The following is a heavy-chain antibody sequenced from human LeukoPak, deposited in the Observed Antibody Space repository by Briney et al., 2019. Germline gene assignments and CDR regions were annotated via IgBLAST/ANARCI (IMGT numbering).Heavy chain of an antibody. CDR1: GFTFSSYA. Sequence: QSGGSLRLSCAASGFTFSSYAMSWVRQAPGKGLEWVSAISGSGGSTYYADSVKGRFTISRDNSKNTLYLQMNSLRAEDTAVYYCAKDLWGHTVVVDAFDIWGQGTMVTVSS. V-gene: IGHV3-23*01. D-gene: IGHD2-21*01. J-gene: IGHJ3*02. CDR3: AKDLWGHTVVVDAFDI. CDR2: ISGSGGST.